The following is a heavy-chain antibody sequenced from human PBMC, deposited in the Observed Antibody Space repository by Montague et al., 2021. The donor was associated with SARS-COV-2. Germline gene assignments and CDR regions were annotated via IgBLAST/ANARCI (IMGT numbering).Heavy chain of an antibody. D-gene: IGHD3-9*01. J-gene: IGHJ4*02. CDR3: ARIRDYDILTGSYSGFDX. CDR1: GFSLSTSGMC. V-gene: IGHV2-70*01. CDR2: IDWDDDK. Sequence: PALVKPTQTLTLTCTFSGFSLSTSGMCVSWIRQPPGKALGWLAPIDWDDDKYYSTSLKTRLTISKDTSKNQVVLTMTNMDPVDTATYYCARIRDYDILTGSYSGFDXWGQGTLVTVSS.